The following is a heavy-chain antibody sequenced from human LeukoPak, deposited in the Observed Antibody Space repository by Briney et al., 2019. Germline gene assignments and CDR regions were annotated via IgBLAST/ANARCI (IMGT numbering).Heavy chain of an antibody. CDR3: ARANRRVDIVATRGGPFDC. Sequence: ASVKVSCKASGYTFTGYYMHWVRQAPGQGLEWMGWINPNSGGTNYAQKFQGRVTMTRDTSIGTAYMELRRLRSDDTAVYYCARANRRVDIVATRGGPFDCWGQGTLVTVSS. J-gene: IGHJ4*02. CDR2: INPNSGGT. D-gene: IGHD5-12*01. CDR1: GYTFTGYY. V-gene: IGHV1-2*02.